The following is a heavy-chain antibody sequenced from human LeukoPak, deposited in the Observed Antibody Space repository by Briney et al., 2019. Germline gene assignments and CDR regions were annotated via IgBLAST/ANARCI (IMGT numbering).Heavy chain of an antibody. Sequence: VKVSCKASGGTFSSYAISWVRQAPGQGLEWMGGIIPIFGTANYAQKFQGRVTITADESTSTAYMELSRLRSDDTAVYYCARDYCSSTSCLFDYWGQGALVTVSS. V-gene: IGHV1-69*01. CDR3: ARDYCSSTSCLFDY. CDR2: IIPIFGTA. CDR1: GGTFSSYA. D-gene: IGHD2-2*01. J-gene: IGHJ4*02.